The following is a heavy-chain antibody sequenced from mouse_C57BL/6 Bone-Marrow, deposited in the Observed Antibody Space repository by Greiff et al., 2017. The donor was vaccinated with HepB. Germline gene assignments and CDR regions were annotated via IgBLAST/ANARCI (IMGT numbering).Heavy chain of an antibody. Sequence: QVQLQQSGPELVKPGASVKISCKASGYAFSSSWMNWVKQRPGKGLEWIGRIYPGDGDTNYNGKFKGKATLTADKSSSTAYMQLSSLTSEDSEVYFCARSSGYAMDYWGQGTSVTVSS. CDR1: GYAFSSSW. J-gene: IGHJ4*01. D-gene: IGHD3-2*02. V-gene: IGHV1-82*01. CDR3: ARSSGYAMDY. CDR2: IYPGDGDT.